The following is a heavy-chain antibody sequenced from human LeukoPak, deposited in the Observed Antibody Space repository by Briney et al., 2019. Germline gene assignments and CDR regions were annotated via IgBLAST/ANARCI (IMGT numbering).Heavy chain of an antibody. V-gene: IGHV4-39*01. CDR3: ARPVGATTSWFDP. D-gene: IGHD1-26*01. Sequence: PSETLSLTCTVSGGSISSSSYYWGWIRQPPGKGLEWIGSIYYSGSTYYNPSLKSRVTISVDTSKNQFSLKLSSVTAADTAVYYCARPVGATTSWFDPWGQGTLVTVSS. CDR2: IYYSGST. J-gene: IGHJ5*02. CDR1: GGSISSSSYY.